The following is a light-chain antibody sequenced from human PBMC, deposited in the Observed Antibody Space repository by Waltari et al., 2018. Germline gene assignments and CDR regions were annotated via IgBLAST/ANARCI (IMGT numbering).Light chain of an antibody. Sequence: QSALTQPASVSGSPGQSITISCTGTSSDVGSYNLVSWYQQHPGKAPKLMIYEVSKRPSGVSNRFSGSKSGNTASRTISGLQAEDEADYYCCSYAGSSTFLVVFGGGTKLTVL. CDR3: CSYAGSSTFLVV. CDR1: SSDVGSYNL. V-gene: IGLV2-23*02. J-gene: IGLJ2*01. CDR2: EVS.